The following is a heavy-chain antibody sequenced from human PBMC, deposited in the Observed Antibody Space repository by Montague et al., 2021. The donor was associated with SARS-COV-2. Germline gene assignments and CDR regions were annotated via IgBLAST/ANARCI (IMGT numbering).Heavy chain of an antibody. CDR1: GGSISSYY. D-gene: IGHD3-9*01. Sequence: SETLSLTCTVSGGSISSYYWTWIRQSPGKGLEWIGSIYYSGSTYYNPSLKSRVTISVDTSKNQFSLKLSSVTAADTAVYYCATYYDILTGYYIDAFDIWGQGTMVTVSS. J-gene: IGHJ3*02. CDR2: IYYSGST. V-gene: IGHV4-59*05. CDR3: ATYYDILTGYYIDAFDI.